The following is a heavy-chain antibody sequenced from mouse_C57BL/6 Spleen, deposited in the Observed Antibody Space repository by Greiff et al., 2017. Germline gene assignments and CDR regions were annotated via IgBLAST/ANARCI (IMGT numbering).Heavy chain of an antibody. CDR1: GFSLTSYG. Sequence: QVHVKQSGPGLVAPSQSLSITCTVSGFSLTSYGVAWVRQPPGKGLEWLGVIWGGGSTNYNSALMSRLSISKDNSKSQVFLKMNSLQTDDTAMYYCAKHGDDYAAWFAYWGQGTLVTVSA. CDR3: AKHGDDYAAWFAY. V-gene: IGHV2-9*01. CDR2: IWGGGST. J-gene: IGHJ3*01. D-gene: IGHD2-4*01.